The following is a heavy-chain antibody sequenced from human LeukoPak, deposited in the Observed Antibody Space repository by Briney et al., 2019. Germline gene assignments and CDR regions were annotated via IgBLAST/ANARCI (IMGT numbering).Heavy chain of an antibody. Sequence: GESLKISCQGSVYTFTSYYILWLRQMPGKGLEWMGIIYPGDSDTRYSPSFQGQVTFSADKSISTAYLQWSSLEASDTAMYYCARLYSSTWLSDYWGQGALVTVSS. J-gene: IGHJ4*02. CDR1: VYTFTSYY. CDR2: IYPGDSDT. CDR3: ARLYSSTWLSDY. D-gene: IGHD6-13*01. V-gene: IGHV5-51*01.